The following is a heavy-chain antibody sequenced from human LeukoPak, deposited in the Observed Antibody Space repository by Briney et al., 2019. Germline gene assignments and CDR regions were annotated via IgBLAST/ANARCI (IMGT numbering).Heavy chain of an antibody. V-gene: IGHV1-8*01. CDR2: INLNSGNT. J-gene: IGHJ4*02. D-gene: IGHD1-26*01. CDR1: VYTFTSYD. CDR3: ASVTGSIDY. Sequence: ASVKVSCKASVYTFTSYDINWVRQATGQGLEWMGWINLNSGNTGYAQNFQGRLTVTRDTSINTAYMELNTLRSEDTAIYYCASVTGSIDYWGQGTLVTVSS.